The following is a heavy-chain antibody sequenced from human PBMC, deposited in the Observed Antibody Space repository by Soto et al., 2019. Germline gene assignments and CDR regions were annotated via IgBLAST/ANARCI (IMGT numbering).Heavy chain of an antibody. CDR2: IYYSGST. CDR3: ARARYCSGGSCHVTPLFDY. D-gene: IGHD2-15*01. Sequence: SETLSLTCTVSGGSISSGGYYWSWIRQHPGKGLEWIGYIYYSGSTYYNPSLKSRVTISVDTSKNQFSLKLSSVTAADTAVYYCARARYCSGGSCHVTPLFDYWGQGTLVTVSS. V-gene: IGHV4-31*03. CDR1: GGSISSGGYY. J-gene: IGHJ4*02.